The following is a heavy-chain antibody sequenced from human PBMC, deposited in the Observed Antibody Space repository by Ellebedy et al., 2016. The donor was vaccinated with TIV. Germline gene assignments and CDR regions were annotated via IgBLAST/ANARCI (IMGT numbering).Heavy chain of an antibody. D-gene: IGHD4-23*01. CDR3: ARDMSGGSNWFDP. V-gene: IGHV1-2*02. J-gene: IGHJ5*02. CDR2: INPNSGGT. CDR1: GYTFTGYY. Sequence: AASVKVSCKASGYTFTGYYMHWVRQAPGQGLEWMGWINPNSGGTRYAQKLQGRVTMTRDTSISTVYMELSRLTADDTAVYYCARDMSGGSNWFDPWGQGTLVTVSS.